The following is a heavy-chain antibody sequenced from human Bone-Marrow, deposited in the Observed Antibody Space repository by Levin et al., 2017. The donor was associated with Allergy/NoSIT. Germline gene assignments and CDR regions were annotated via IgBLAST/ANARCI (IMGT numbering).Heavy chain of an antibody. CDR3: ARDDTFLMVSPSGPAYYQSNGLAV. Sequence: ASVKVSCAVSGFTLSRSWMTWVRQAPGKGLEWVASINEDGSQRYYADSVRSRFTISRDSAKKSLSQEMNSLRGEDTAVYYCARDDTFLMVSPSGPAYYQSNGLAVWGPGTTVTVSS. CDR1: GFTLSRSW. D-gene: IGHD2-8*01. J-gene: IGHJ6*02. CDR2: INEDGSQR. V-gene: IGHV3-7*01.